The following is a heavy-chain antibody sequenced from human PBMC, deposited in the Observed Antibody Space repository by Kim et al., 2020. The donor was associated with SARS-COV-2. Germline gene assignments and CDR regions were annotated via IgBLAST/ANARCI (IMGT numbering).Heavy chain of an antibody. J-gene: IGHJ3*02. V-gene: IGHV3-74*01. CDR3: ARDRPHNAFDI. CDR1: GFPFSSYW. Sequence: GGSLRLSCAASGFPFSSYWIHWVRQAPGKGLEWLSRINSYGTDAIYADSVKGRFSFSRVNVKNTVYLQLSSLRADDTAMYYCARDRPHNAFDIWGQGTMVTVSS. CDR2: INSYGTDA.